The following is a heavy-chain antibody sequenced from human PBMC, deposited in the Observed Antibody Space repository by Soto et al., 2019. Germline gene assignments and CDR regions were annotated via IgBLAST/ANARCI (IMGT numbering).Heavy chain of an antibody. CDR3: ARHHGSPGSYFGMDV. V-gene: IGHV5-51*01. D-gene: IGHD6-13*01. CDR2: IYPGDSDT. Sequence: GESLKISCKGSGYSFSSYWINWVRQMPGKGLEWMGIIYPGDSDTRYSPSFQGQVTISADKSISTAYLQWRSLKASDTAMYYCARHHGSPGSYFGMDVWGQGTTVTVS. J-gene: IGHJ6*02. CDR1: GYSFSSYW.